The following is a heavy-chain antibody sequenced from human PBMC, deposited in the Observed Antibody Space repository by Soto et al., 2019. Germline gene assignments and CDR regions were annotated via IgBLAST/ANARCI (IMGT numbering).Heavy chain of an antibody. Sequence: PSETLSLTCTVSGGSISSYYWSWIRQPPGKGLEWIGYIYYSGSTNYNPSLKSRVTISVDTSKNQFSLKLSSVTAADTAVYYCARQGRSIGGGGPVDYGGQGTLVTVSS. CDR2: IYYSGST. CDR1: GGSISSYY. D-gene: IGHD1-26*01. J-gene: IGHJ4*02. CDR3: ARQGRSIGGGGPVDY. V-gene: IGHV4-59*08.